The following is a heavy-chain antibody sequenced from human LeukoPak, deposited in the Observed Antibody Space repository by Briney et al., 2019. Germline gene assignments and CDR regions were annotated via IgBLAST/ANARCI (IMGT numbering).Heavy chain of an antibody. Sequence: ASVKVSCKASGYTFTGYYLQWVRQAPGQGLDWMGWISAYNGNTNYAQKLQGRVTMTTDTSTSTAYMELRSLRSDDTAVYYCARDFRYSGYDLWGQGTLVTVSS. V-gene: IGHV1-18*01. D-gene: IGHD5-12*01. CDR2: ISAYNGNT. CDR3: ARDFRYSGYDL. J-gene: IGHJ4*02. CDR1: GYTFTGYY.